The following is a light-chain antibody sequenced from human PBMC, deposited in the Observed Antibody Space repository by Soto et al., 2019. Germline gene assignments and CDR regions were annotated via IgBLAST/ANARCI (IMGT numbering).Light chain of an antibody. Sequence: EIVLTQSPATLSLSPGERATLSCRASQSVSSYLAWYQQKPGQAPRLLIYDASNRAAGIPARFSGSGSGTDFTLTIIGLDPEDFAVYYCQHRSNWPLTFGGGTKVEIK. CDR1: QSVSSY. CDR2: DAS. V-gene: IGKV3-11*01. J-gene: IGKJ4*01. CDR3: QHRSNWPLT.